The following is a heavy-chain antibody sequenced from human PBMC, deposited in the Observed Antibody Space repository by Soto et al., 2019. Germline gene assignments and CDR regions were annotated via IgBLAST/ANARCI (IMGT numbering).Heavy chain of an antibody. CDR1: GFTFSSYS. V-gene: IGHV3-48*02. J-gene: IGHJ4*02. Sequence: GGSLILSCAASGFTFSSYSMNWVRQAPGKGLEWVSYISSSSSTIYYADSVKGRFTISRDNAKNSLYLQMNSLRDEDTAVYYCASPRLNYYGSGSYYAYWGQGTLVTVSS. CDR3: ASPRLNYYGSGSYYAY. D-gene: IGHD3-10*01. CDR2: ISSSSSTI.